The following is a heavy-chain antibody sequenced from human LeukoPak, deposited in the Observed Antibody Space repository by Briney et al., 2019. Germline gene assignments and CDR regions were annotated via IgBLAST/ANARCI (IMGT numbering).Heavy chain of an antibody. CDR2: ISAYNGNT. CDR1: GYTFTSYG. Sequence: GASVKVSCKASGYTFTSYGISWVRQAPGQGLEWMGWISAYNGNTNYAQKLQGRVTMTTDTSTSTAYMELRSLRSDDTAVYYCARDGCPYCGGEIADYWGQGTLVTVSS. V-gene: IGHV1-18*01. J-gene: IGHJ4*02. CDR3: ARDGCPYCGGEIADY. D-gene: IGHD2-21*01.